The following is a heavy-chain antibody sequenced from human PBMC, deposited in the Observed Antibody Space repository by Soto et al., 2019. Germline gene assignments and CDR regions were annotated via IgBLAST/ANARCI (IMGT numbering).Heavy chain of an antibody. D-gene: IGHD3-3*01. CDR3: AREGFLEWLPLDY. CDR2: IYYSGST. J-gene: IGHJ4*02. Sequence: PSETLSLTCTVSGGSISSYYWSWIRQPPGKGLEWIGYIYYSGSTNYNPSLKSRVTISVDTSKNQFSLKLSSVTAADTAVYYCAREGFLEWLPLDYWGQGTLVTVSS. V-gene: IGHV4-59*01. CDR1: GGSISSYY.